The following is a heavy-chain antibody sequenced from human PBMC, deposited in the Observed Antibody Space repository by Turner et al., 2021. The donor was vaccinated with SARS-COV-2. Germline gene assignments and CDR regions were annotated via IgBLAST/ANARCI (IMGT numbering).Heavy chain of an antibody. CDR3: ARPTSGGGDCYYFDL. CDR2: IIPLHGIA. V-gene: IGHV1-69*02. D-gene: IGHD2-21*02. J-gene: IGHJ2*01. Sequence: QVQLVQSGADVRKPGSSVKGSCRASGGTFSSFIINWVRQAPGQGLEWRGGIIPLHGIANYEQKFQGRVTVTADKSTSTVYMERSSLRSEDTAVYYCARPTSGGGDCYYFDLWGRGTLVTVSS. CDR1: GGTFSSFI.